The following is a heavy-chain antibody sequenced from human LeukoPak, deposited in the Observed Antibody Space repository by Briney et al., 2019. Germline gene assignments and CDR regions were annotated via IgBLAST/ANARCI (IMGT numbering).Heavy chain of an antibody. J-gene: IGHJ4*02. Sequence: GGSLRLSCAASGFTFSSYGMSWVRQAPGKGLEWVSAISGSGGSTYYADSVKGRFTISRDNAKNSLYLQMNSLRAEDTAVYYCAKDRDTAMVTWVYFDYWGQGTLVTVSS. V-gene: IGHV3-23*01. CDR3: AKDRDTAMVTWVYFDY. CDR1: GFTFSSYG. CDR2: ISGSGGST. D-gene: IGHD5-18*01.